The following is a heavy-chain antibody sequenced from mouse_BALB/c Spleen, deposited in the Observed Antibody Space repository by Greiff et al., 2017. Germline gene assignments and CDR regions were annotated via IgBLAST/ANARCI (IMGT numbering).Heavy chain of an antibody. CDR3: ARNYYGSRNWYFDV. CDR1: GFTFTDYY. Sequence: EVKVVESGGGLVQPGGSLRLSCATSGFTFTDYYMSWVRQPPGKALEWLGFIRNKANGYTTEYSASVKGRFTISRDNSQSILYLQMNTLRAEDSATYYCARNYYGSRNWYFDVWGAGTTVTVSS. CDR2: IRNKANGYTT. V-gene: IGHV7-3*02. D-gene: IGHD1-1*01. J-gene: IGHJ1*01.